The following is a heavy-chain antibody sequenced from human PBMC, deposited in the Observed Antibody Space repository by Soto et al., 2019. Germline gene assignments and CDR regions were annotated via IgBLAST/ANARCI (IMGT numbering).Heavy chain of an antibody. CDR2: ISYDGSNK. V-gene: IGHV3-30*18. CDR3: AKNVGLQTLDY. J-gene: IGHJ4*02. Sequence: QVELVESGGGVVQPGRSLRLSCAASGFTFNSYGMHLFRQAPGKGLEWVAVISYDGSNKYYGDSVQGRFTISRDNSRNTLYLQMNSLRAEDTAVYYCAKNVGLQTLDYWGQRTLVTVSS. D-gene: IGHD5-18*01. CDR1: GFTFNSYG.